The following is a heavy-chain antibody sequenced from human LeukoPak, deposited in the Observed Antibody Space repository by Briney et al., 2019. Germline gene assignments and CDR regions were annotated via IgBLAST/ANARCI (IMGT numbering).Heavy chain of an antibody. CDR1: GYTFTGYY. CDR3: ARSQPLSSSSLYYCYGMDV. D-gene: IGHD6-6*01. CDR2: INPNSGGT. V-gene: IGHV1-2*02. J-gene: IGHJ6*02. Sequence: ASVKVSCKASGYTFTGYYMHWVRQAPGQGLEWMGWINPNSGGTNYAQKFQGRVTMTRDTSISTAYMELSRLRSDDTAVYYCARSQPLSSSSLYYCYGMDVWGQGTTVTVSS.